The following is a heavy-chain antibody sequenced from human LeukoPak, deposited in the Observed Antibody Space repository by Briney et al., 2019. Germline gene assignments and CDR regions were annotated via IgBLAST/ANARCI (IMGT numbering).Heavy chain of an antibody. CDR1: GFTFSSYG. D-gene: IGHD6-19*01. CDR2: IWYDGSNK. Sequence: GRSLRLSCAASGFTFSSYGMHWVRQAPGKGLEWVAVIWYDGSNKYYADSVKGRFTISRDNSKNTLYLQMSSLRAEDTAVYYCARDATLRIAVAAYWGQGTLVTVSS. V-gene: IGHV3-33*01. CDR3: ARDATLRIAVAAY. J-gene: IGHJ4*02.